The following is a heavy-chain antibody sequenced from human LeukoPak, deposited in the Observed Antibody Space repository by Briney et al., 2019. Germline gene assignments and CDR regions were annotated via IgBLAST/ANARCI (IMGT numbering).Heavy chain of an antibody. D-gene: IGHD2-15*01. CDR1: AHTFSSYT. J-gene: IGHJ4*02. Sequence: AVKLTRNASAHTFSSYTISRPREPPAQGLEWMGGIVLIFGTANYAQKFQGRVTITADASTSTAYMELSSLRAEDTAVYYCAIEDCSGGSCYSRVHCWGQGTLVTVSS. CDR2: IVLIFGTA. V-gene: IGHV1-69*13. CDR3: AIEDCSGGSCYSRVHC.